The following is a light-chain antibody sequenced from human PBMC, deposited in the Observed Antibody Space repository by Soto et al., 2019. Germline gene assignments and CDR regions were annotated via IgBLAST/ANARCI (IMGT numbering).Light chain of an antibody. CDR2: DAS. CDR3: QQYNTYPLT. CDR1: QSISDW. Sequence: DIQMTQSPSTLSASVGDRVTITCRASQSISDWLAWYQQKPGKAPKILIYDASSLESGVPSRFSGSGSGTESCLTISGLQGDDFAIYYLQQYNTYPLTFGGGTKVEIK. V-gene: IGKV1-5*01. J-gene: IGKJ4*01.